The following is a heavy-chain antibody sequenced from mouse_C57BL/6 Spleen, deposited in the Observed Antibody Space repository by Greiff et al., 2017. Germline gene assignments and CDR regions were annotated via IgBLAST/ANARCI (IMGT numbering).Heavy chain of an antibody. Sequence: EVKLVESGGGLVQPGGSLSLSCAASGFTFTDYYMSWVRQPPGKALEWLGFIRNKANGYTTEYSASVKGRFTISRDNSQRILYLQMNALRAEDSATYDCAREGLRGYFDYWGQGTTLTVSS. CDR2: IRNKANGYTT. J-gene: IGHJ2*01. CDR3: AREGLRGYFDY. D-gene: IGHD2-4*01. CDR1: GFTFTDYY. V-gene: IGHV7-3*01.